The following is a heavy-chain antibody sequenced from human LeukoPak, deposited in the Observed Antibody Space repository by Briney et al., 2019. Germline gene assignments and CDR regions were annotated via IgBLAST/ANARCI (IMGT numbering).Heavy chain of an antibody. D-gene: IGHD1-26*01. J-gene: IGHJ5*02. V-gene: IGHV1-18*01. CDR2: ISARNGNT. CDR1: GYTFNKYG. Sequence: ASVKVSCKTSGYTFNKYGITWVRQAPGQGLEWMGWISARNGNTKYGKRFQGRVTMSTDTSTSTAYMELRSLTSDDTAVYYCARQEESGTYYGWFDPWGQGTLVTVSS. CDR3: ARQEESGTYYGWFDP.